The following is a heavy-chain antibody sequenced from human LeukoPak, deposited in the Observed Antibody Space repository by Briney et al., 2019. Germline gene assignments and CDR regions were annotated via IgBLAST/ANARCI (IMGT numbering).Heavy chain of an antibody. V-gene: IGHV1-69*06. Sequence: SVKVSCKASGDTFGTFSFNWVRQAPSEGLEWLGGLTPLAGTPNYAQKFQGRLTISADKSTSTVYMELSRLTSEDTAVYFCAEFWSGYYTDWGQGTLVSVSS. D-gene: IGHD3-3*01. CDR1: GDTFGTFS. CDR3: AEFWSGYYTD. CDR2: LTPLAGTP. J-gene: IGHJ4*02.